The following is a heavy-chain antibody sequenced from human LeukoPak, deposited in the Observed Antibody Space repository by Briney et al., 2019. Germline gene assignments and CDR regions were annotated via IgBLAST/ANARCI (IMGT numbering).Heavy chain of an antibody. CDR2: ISSASNTI. CDR1: GFTFSGYS. D-gene: IGHD3-10*01. V-gene: IGHV3-48*01. J-gene: IGHJ5*02. CDR3: ARDGWFGDYNWFDP. Sequence: GGSLRLSCAASGFTFSGYSMNWVRQAPGKGLEWVSYISSASNTIYYADSVKGRFTISRDNAKNSLCLQMNSLRAEDTAMYYFARDGWFGDYNWFDPWGQGTLVTVSS.